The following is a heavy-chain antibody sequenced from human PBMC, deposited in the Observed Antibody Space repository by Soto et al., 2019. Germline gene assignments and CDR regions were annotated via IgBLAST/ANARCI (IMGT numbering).Heavy chain of an antibody. J-gene: IGHJ6*02. Sequence: GESLKISCKGSGYSFTSYWISWVRQMPGKGLEWMGRIDPSDSYTNYSPSFQGHVTISADKSISTAYLQWSSLKASDTAMYYCASRRRPYYYDSSGYYPYYYYGMDVWGQGTTVTAP. CDR3: ASRRRPYYYDSSGYYPYYYYGMDV. CDR2: IDPSDSYT. V-gene: IGHV5-10-1*01. CDR1: GYSFTSYW. D-gene: IGHD3-22*01.